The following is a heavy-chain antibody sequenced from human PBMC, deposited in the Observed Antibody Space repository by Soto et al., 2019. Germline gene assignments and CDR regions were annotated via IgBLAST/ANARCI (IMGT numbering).Heavy chain of an antibody. D-gene: IGHD6-19*01. Sequence: SETLSLTXTVSGGSISSYYWSWIRQPPGKGLEWIGYIYYSGSTNYNPSLKSRVTISVDTSKNQFSLKLSSVTAADTAVYYCARDSSGLSYWGQGTLVTVSS. J-gene: IGHJ4*02. V-gene: IGHV4-59*01. CDR2: IYYSGST. CDR3: ARDSSGLSY. CDR1: GGSISSYY.